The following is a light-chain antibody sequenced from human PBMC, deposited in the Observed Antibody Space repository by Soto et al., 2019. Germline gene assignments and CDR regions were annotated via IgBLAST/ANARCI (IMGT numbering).Light chain of an antibody. CDR3: LQHNTYPQT. V-gene: IGKV1-17*01. J-gene: IGKJ1*01. Sequence: DIQMSQSPSSLSASVGDRVTITCRASQGIRKNLGWYQQKPGKAPKRLIYAASSLQSGVPSRFSGSGSGTEFTLSISSLQTEDYATYYCLQHNTYPQTFGQGTMVEIK. CDR2: AAS. CDR1: QGIRKN.